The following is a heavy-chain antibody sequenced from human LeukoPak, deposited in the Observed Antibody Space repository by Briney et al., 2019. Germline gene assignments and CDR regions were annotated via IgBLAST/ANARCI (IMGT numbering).Heavy chain of an antibody. CDR1: GGSFSGHY. J-gene: IGHJ1*01. Sequence: SETLSLTCAVYGGSFSGHYWSWIRQPPGKGLEWIGEINDSGSTNYSPSLKSRVTISVDTSKNQFSLKLSAVTAADTAVYYCATGTNYYESSAYYRLPFQHWGQGTLVTVSS. CDR2: INDSGST. CDR3: ATGTNYYESSAYYRLPFQH. V-gene: IGHV4-34*01. D-gene: IGHD3-22*01.